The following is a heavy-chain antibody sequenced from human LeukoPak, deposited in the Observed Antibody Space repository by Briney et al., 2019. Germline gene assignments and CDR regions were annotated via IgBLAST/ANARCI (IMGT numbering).Heavy chain of an antibody. CDR3: ARGRIVDIVVVPAPTFGY. V-gene: IGHV1-2*02. Sequence: ASVKVSCKASGYTFTGYYMHWVRQAPGQGLEWMGWINPNSGGTNYAQKFQGRVTMTRDTSISTAYMELSRLRSDATAVYYCARGRIVDIVVVPAPTFGYWGQGTLVTVSS. CDR1: GYTFTGYY. J-gene: IGHJ4*02. D-gene: IGHD2-2*03. CDR2: INPNSGGT.